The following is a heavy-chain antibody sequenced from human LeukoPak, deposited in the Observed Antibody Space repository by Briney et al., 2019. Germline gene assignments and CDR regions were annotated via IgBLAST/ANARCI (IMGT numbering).Heavy chain of an antibody. CDR1: GGSISSSGYY. J-gene: IGHJ3*02. CDR2: FYYTGST. V-gene: IGHV4-39*01. CDR3: ARHSRSGYGDYESAFDI. Sequence: SETLSLTCIVSGGSISSSGYYWDWIRQPPGKGLEWIGNFYYTGSTYYNPSLKSRITISVDTSKNQFSLKLRSVTAADSAVYYCARHSRSGYGDYESAFDIWGQGTMVTVSS. D-gene: IGHD5-12*01.